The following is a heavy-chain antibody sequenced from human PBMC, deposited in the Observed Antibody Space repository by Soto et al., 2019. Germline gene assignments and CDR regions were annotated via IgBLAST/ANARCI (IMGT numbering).Heavy chain of an antibody. Sequence: SETLSLTCAVYGGSFSGYYWSWIRQPPGKGLEWIGEINHSGSTNYNPSLKSRVTISVDTSKNQFSLKLSSVTAADTAVYYCARVPPEERYSGYDGGVLSWSLPWGRIYYFDYWGQGTLVTVSS. CDR2: INHSGST. CDR1: GGSFSGYY. CDR3: ARVPPEERYSGYDGGVLSWSLPWGRIYYFDY. J-gene: IGHJ4*02. V-gene: IGHV4-34*01. D-gene: IGHD5-12*01.